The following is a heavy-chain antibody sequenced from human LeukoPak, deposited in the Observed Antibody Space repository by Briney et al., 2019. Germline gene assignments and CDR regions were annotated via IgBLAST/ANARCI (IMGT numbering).Heavy chain of an antibody. D-gene: IGHD3-22*01. J-gene: IGHJ4*02. CDR2: IRYDGSNK. Sequence: GGSLRLSCAASGFTFSSYGMHWVRQAPGKGLEWVAFIRYDGSNKYYADSVKGRFTISRDNSKNTLYLQMNSLRAEDTAVYYCAKVEYYYDSSGNFDYWAREPWSPSPQ. CDR3: AKVEYYYDSSGNFDY. V-gene: IGHV3-30*02. CDR1: GFTFSSYG.